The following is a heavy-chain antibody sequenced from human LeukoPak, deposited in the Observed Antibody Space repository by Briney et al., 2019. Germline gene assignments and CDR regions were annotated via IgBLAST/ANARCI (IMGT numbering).Heavy chain of an antibody. CDR3: ARGLWGSYYRT. D-gene: IGHD1-26*01. CDR2: ISLSGRT. CDR1: GGSISRTNW. J-gene: IGHJ4*02. V-gene: IGHV4/OR15-8*01. Sequence: PSEALSLTCDVSGGSISRTNWWSWVRQSPGQGLEWIGEISLSGRTNYNPSLQSRVTMSLDESKNQLSLDLASVTAADTAVYYCARGLWGSYYRTWGQGTLVTVSS.